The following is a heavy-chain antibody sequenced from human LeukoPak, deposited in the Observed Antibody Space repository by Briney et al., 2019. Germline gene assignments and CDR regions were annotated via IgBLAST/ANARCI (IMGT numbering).Heavy chain of an antibody. CDR3: ARGYYYDSSGYPPLDY. CDR1: GFTFSSYA. D-gene: IGHD3-22*01. Sequence: GGSLRLSCAASGFTFSSYAMHWVRQAPGKGLEWVAVIAYDGSNKYYADSVKGRFTISRDNSKNTLYLQMNSLRAEDTAGYYCARGYYYDSSGYPPLDYWGQGTLVTVSS. V-gene: IGHV3-30*04. CDR2: IAYDGSNK. J-gene: IGHJ4*02.